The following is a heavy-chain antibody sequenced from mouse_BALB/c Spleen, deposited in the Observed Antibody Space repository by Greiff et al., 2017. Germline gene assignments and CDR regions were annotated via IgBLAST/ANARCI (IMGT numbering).Heavy chain of an antibody. D-gene: IGHD3-1*01. CDR3: TRPAARATWFAY. V-gene: IGHV1-5*01. CDR2: IYPGNSDT. Sequence: VQLKESGTVLARPGASVKMSCKASGYTFTSYWMHWVKQRPGQGLEWIGAIYPGNSDTSYNQKFKGKAKLTAVTSTSTAYMELSSLTNEDSAVYYCTRPAARATWFAYWGQGTLVTVSA. CDR1: GYTFTSYW. J-gene: IGHJ3*01.